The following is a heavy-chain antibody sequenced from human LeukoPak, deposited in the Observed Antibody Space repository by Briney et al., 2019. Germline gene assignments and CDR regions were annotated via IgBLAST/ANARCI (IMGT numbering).Heavy chain of an antibody. V-gene: IGHV1-69*05. D-gene: IGHD3-10*01. CDR2: IIPIFGTA. Sequence: SVKVSCKASGGTFSSYAISWVRQAPGQGLEWMGGIIPIFGTANYAQKFQGRVTITTDESTSTAYMELRSLRSEETAVYYCASGENRESLDYWGQGTLVTVSS. CDR1: GGTFSSYA. J-gene: IGHJ4*02. CDR3: ASGENRESLDY.